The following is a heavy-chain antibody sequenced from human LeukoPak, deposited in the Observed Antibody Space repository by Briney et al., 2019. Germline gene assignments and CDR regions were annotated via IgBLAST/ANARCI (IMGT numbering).Heavy chain of an antibody. Sequence: PGGSLRLSCAASGFTVSSNYMSWVRQDPGKGLEWVSVIYSGGSTYYADSVKGRFTISRDNSKNTLYLQMNSLRAEDTAVYYCARDLVRGDCSSTSCYGENWGQGTLVTVSS. J-gene: IGHJ4*02. D-gene: IGHD2-2*01. CDR3: ARDLVRGDCSSTSCYGEN. CDR2: IYSGGST. CDR1: GFTVSSNY. V-gene: IGHV3-53*01.